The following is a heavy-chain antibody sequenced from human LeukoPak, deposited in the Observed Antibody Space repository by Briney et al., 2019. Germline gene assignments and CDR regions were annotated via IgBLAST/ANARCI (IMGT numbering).Heavy chain of an antibody. J-gene: IGHJ4*02. Sequence: GGSLRLSCAASGFTFSSYSMNWVRQAPGKGLEWVSYISSSSSTIYYADSVKGRFTISRDNSKNTLYLQMNSLRAEDTAVYYCARGLGSGSYYAPFDYWGQGTLVTVSS. CDR3: ARGLGSGSYYAPFDY. V-gene: IGHV3-48*01. CDR2: ISSSSSTI. CDR1: GFTFSSYS. D-gene: IGHD1-26*01.